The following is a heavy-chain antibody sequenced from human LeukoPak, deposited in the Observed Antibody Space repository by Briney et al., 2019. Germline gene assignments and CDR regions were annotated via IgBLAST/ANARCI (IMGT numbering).Heavy chain of an antibody. CDR2: ISFHNGNT. CDR1: GYTSRTYG. J-gene: IGHJ5*02. CDR3: ARDVPGSIGTTARFDP. V-gene: IGHV1-18*01. Sequence: ASVKVSCKSSGYTSRTYGISWMRQAPGQGLEWTGWISFHNGNTNYAQKFHGRLTMTTDTSTSTAYMELRSLRSDDTGVYYCARDVPGSIGTTARFDPWGQGTLVTVSS. D-gene: IGHD1-1*01.